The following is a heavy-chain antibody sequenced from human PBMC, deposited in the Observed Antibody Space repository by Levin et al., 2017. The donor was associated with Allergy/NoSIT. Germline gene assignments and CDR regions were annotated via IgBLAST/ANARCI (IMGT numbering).Heavy chain of an antibody. D-gene: IGHD3-10*01. J-gene: IGHJ6*02. CDR3: ARDQTYYYGSGSDGDYYYYGMDV. CDR2: IYTSGST. CDR1: GGSISSYY. V-gene: IGHV4-4*07. Sequence: SETLSLTCTVSGGSISSYYWSWIRQPAGKGLEWIGRIYTSGSTNYNPSLKSRVTMSVDTSKNQFSLKLSSVTAADTAVYYCARDQTYYYGSGSDGDYYYYGMDVWGQGTTVTVSS.